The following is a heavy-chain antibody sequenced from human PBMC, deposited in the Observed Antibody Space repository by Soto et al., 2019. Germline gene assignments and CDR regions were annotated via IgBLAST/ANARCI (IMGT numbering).Heavy chain of an antibody. J-gene: IGHJ5*02. D-gene: IGHD6-6*01. CDR2: IYPGDSDT. V-gene: IGHV5-51*01. Sequence: GESLKISCKGSGYSFTSYWIGWVRQMPGKGLEWMGIIYPGDSDTRYSPSFQGQVTISADKSISTAYLQWSSLKASDTAMYYCAREGDSSSSFSGWFDPWGQGTLVTVSS. CDR3: AREGDSSSSFSGWFDP. CDR1: GYSFTSYW.